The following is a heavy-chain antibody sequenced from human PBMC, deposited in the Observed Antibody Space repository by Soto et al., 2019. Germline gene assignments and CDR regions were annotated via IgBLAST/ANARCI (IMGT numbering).Heavy chain of an antibody. D-gene: IGHD6-25*01. Sequence: QVQLQESGPGLVKPSQTLSLTCTVSGGSISSGDYYWSWIRQPPGKGLEWIGYIYHSGSTYYNPSLKSRVTIPVDTFKNQFALKLSSVTAADTAVYYCARERPDGARLDPWGQGTLVTVSS. CDR3: ARERPDGARLDP. V-gene: IGHV4-30-4*01. CDR1: GGSISSGDYY. J-gene: IGHJ5*02. CDR2: IYHSGST.